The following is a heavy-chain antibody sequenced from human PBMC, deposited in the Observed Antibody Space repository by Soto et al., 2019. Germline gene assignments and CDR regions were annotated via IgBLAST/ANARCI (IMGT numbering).Heavy chain of an antibody. CDR1: GGSISSSNW. J-gene: IGHJ6*02. CDR2: IYHSGST. Sequence: QVQLQESGPGLVKPSGTLSLTCAVSGGSISSSNWWSWVRQPPGKGLEWIGEIYHSGSTNYNPSLSSRVTILVDKSKNQFSLKLSSVTASDTAVDYCARDWLALGGGYYGMDVWGQGTTVTVSS. D-gene: IGHD3-10*01. CDR3: ARDWLALGGGYYGMDV. V-gene: IGHV4-4*02.